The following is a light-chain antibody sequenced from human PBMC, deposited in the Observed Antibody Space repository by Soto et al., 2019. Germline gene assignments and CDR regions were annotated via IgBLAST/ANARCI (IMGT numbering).Light chain of an antibody. V-gene: IGKV3-15*01. CDR2: GAS. CDR3: QQYGSSPPFT. J-gene: IGKJ3*01. CDR1: LSVSSN. Sequence: EIVMTQSPATLSLSPGETATLSCRASLSVSSNLAWYQHKPGQAPRLLIYGASTRATGLPVRFSGSGSGTEFTLTISSLQSEDFAVYYCQQYGSSPPFTFGPGTKVDIK.